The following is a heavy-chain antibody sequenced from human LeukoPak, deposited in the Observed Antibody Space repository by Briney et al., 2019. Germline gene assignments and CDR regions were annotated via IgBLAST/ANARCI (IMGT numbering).Heavy chain of an antibody. CDR3: ARGRRVPAAIYYYYYYMDV. CDR1: GGSISSSYY. J-gene: IGHJ6*03. CDR2: IYYSGST. V-gene: IGHV4-39*07. D-gene: IGHD2-2*01. Sequence: SETLSLTCTVSGGSISSSYYWGWIRQPPGKGLEWIGSIYYSGSTNYNPSLRSRVTISVDTSKNQFSLRLSPVTAADTAVYYCARGRRVPAAIYYYYYYMDVWGKGTTVTISS.